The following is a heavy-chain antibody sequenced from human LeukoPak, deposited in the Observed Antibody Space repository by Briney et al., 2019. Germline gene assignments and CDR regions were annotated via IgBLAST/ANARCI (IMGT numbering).Heavy chain of an antibody. J-gene: IGHJ6*03. CDR2: IKHDGSDK. CDR3: ARDGRGYSSSWYNYYYMDV. CDR1: GFTFSSYW. Sequence: GGSLRLSCAASGFTFSSYWMTWVRQAPGKGLEWVANIKHDGSDKYFVDSVKGRFTISRDNAKNSLHLQMNSLRVEDAAVYYCARDGRGYSSSWYNYYYMDVWGKGTTVTVSS. V-gene: IGHV3-7*01. D-gene: IGHD6-13*01.